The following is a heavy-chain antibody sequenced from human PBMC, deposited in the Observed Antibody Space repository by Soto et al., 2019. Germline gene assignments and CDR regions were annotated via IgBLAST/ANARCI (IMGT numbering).Heavy chain of an antibody. Sequence: GGTLRLSCPGSGFTFSSYFMHWVRQAPGKGLEWVANIWYDGVNKHYADAAKGRFTISRDNSRNTVYLQLSSLRAEDTAVYYCARGYHYLDYWGQGTLVTVSS. CDR2: IWYDGVNK. V-gene: IGHV3-33*01. J-gene: IGHJ4*02. CDR3: ARGYHYLDY. D-gene: IGHD3-10*01. CDR1: GFTFSSYF.